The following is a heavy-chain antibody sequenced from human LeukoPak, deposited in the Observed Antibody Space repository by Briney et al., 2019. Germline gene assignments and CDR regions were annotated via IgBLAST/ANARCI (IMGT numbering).Heavy chain of an antibody. CDR2: IIPIFGTA. CDR1: GYTFTSYA. CDR3: ASIGSSAYIPFDY. J-gene: IGHJ4*02. V-gene: IGHV1-69*13. Sequence: GASVKVSCKASGYTFTSYAMNWVRQAPGQGLEWMGGIIPIFGTANYAQKFQGRVTITADESTSTAYMELSSLRSEDTAVYYCASIGSSAYIPFDYWGQGTLVTVSS. D-gene: IGHD3-22*01.